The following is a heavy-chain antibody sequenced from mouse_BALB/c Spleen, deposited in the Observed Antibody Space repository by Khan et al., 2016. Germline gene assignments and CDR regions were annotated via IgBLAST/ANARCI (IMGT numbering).Heavy chain of an antibody. D-gene: IGHD2-2*01. CDR2: INTYTGEP. V-gene: IGHV9-3-1*01. CDR3: ARFFYGYIVDY. CDR1: GYTFTNYG. J-gene: IGHJ2*01. Sequence: QSQLVQSGPELKKPGETVKISCKASGYTFTNYGMNWVKQAPGKGLKWMGWINTYTGEPTYADDFKGRFAFSLETSASTAYLQINNLKNEDTATYCCARFFYGYIVDYWGQGTTLIVSS.